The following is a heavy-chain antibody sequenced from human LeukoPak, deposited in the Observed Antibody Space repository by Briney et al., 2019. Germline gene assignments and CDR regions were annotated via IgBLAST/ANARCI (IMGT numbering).Heavy chain of an antibody. V-gene: IGHV4-59*01. CDR3: ARLVTRGYYDSSGRRIDVFDI. CDR2: IYYSGST. Sequence: SETLSLTCTVSGGSISSYYWSWIRQPPGKGLEWIGYIYYSGSTNYNPSLKSRVTISVDTSKNQFSLKLSSVTAADTAVYYCARLVTRGYYDSSGRRIDVFDIWGQGTMVTVSS. J-gene: IGHJ3*02. D-gene: IGHD3-22*01. CDR1: GGSISSYY.